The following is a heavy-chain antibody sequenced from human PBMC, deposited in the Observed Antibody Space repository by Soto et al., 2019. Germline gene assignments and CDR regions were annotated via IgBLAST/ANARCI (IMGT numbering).Heavy chain of an antibody. CDR1: GVSISSNGSY. CDR2: IYHRGST. D-gene: IGHD5-18*01. CDR3: ARDGGTARVLDP. V-gene: IGHV4-31*03. J-gene: IGHJ5*02. Sequence: QVQLQESGPGLVKPSQTLSLTCIVSGVSISSNGSYWNWIRQHPGKGLEWIGYIYHRGSTYYNPYLKSRATRSLYTSTNRFSLNRSSVTVADTAMYYCARDGGTARVLDPWCQGILVKVSS.